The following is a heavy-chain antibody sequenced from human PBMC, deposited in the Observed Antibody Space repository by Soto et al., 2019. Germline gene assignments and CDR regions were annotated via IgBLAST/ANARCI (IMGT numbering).Heavy chain of an antibody. CDR3: ARTDTGGTYFEF. Sequence: QVQLVESGGDVVQPGMSLSLSCADSGFTFSEYDMHWVRQAPGKGLEWVALISYLGTKSEYADSVKGRFTISRDNFKKTVSLQMESLRVEYSAVYFCARTDTGGTYFEFWGRGTLVTVSS. CDR2: ISYLGTKS. D-gene: IGHD3-16*01. J-gene: IGHJ4*02. CDR1: GFTFSEYD. V-gene: IGHV3-33*08.